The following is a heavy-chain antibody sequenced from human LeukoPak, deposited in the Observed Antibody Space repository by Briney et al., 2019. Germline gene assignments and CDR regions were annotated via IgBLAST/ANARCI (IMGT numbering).Heavy chain of an antibody. CDR2: MNPNSGNT. V-gene: IGHV1-8*01. J-gene: IGHJ4*02. CDR3: ARAVRRWLQLRKGYYYFDY. CDR1: GYTFTSYD. D-gene: IGHD5-24*01. Sequence: ASVKVSCKASGYTFTSYDINWVRQATGQGLEWMGWMNPNSGNTGYAQKFQGRVTMTRNTSISTAYMELSSLRSEDTAVYYCARAVRRWLQLRKGYYYFDYWGQGTLVTVSS.